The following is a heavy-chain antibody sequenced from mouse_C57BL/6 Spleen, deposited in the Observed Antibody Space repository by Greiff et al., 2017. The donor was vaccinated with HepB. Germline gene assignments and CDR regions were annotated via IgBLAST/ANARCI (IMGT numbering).Heavy chain of an antibody. CDR3: ARYRITTVVEDWYFDV. D-gene: IGHD1-1*01. CDR2: IRNKANGYTT. V-gene: IGHV7-3*01. J-gene: IGHJ1*03. CDR1: GFTFTDYY. Sequence: EVQRVESGGGLVQPGGSLSLSCAASGFTFTDYYMSWVRQPPGKALEWLGFIRNKANGYTTEYSASVKGRFTISRDNSQSILYLQMNALRAEDSATYYCARYRITTVVEDWYFDVWGTGTTVTVSS.